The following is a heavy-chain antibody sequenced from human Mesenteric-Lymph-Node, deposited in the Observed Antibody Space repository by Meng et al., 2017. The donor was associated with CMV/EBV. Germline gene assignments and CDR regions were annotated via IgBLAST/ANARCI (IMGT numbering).Heavy chain of an antibody. Sequence: GESLKISCAASGFTVSSNYMSWVRQAPGKGLEWVSCISSSGTAKYYADSVKGRFIISRDNAKNLLYFQMNSLTAEDTAVYYCAREIVPNNWFAPWGQGTLVTVSS. CDR3: AREIVPNNWFAP. V-gene: IGHV3-11*01. D-gene: IGHD6-6*01. CDR2: ISSSGTAK. J-gene: IGHJ5*02. CDR1: GFTVSSNY.